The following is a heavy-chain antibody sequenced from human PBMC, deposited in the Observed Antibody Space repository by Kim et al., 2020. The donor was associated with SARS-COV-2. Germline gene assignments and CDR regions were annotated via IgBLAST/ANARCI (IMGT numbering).Heavy chain of an antibody. J-gene: IGHJ3*02. Sequence: ADSVKGRFTISRDNSKNTLYLQMNSLRAGDTAVYYCAKDRHFSRPDAFDIWGQGTMVTVSS. V-gene: IGHV3-23*01. D-gene: IGHD3-9*01. CDR3: AKDRHFSRPDAFDI.